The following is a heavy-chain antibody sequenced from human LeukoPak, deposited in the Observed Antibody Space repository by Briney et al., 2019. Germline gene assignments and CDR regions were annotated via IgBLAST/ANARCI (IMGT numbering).Heavy chain of an antibody. J-gene: IGHJ6*03. V-gene: IGHV1-2*02. CDR3: AREGGYGDYYYYMDV. CDR1: GYTFTGYY. CDR2: ISPNIGGT. D-gene: IGHD5-18*01. Sequence: ASVKVSCKASGYTFTGYYMHWVRQAPGQGLEWMGWISPNIGGTNYAQKFQGRVTMTRDTSISTAYMELSSLTSEDTAVYYCAREGGYGDYYYYMDVWGKGTTVTVSS.